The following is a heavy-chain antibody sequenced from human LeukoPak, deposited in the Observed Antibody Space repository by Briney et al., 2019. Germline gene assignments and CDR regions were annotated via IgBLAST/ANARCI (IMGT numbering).Heavy chain of an antibody. V-gene: IGHV4-39*07. CDR1: GASISGSGYY. D-gene: IGHD3-22*01. CDR2: IYSSGST. CDR3: ARDSGDSSGYYAPIDAFDI. Sequence: SETLSFTCTVSGASISGSGYYWGWIRQPPGNGLEWIGSIYSSGSTYYNPSLKSRVTISVDTSKNQFSLKLSSVTAADTAVYYCARDSGDSSGYYAPIDAFDIWGQGTMVTVSS. J-gene: IGHJ3*02.